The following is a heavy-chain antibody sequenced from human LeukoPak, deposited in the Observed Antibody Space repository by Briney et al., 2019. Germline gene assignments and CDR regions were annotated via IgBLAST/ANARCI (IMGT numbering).Heavy chain of an antibody. D-gene: IGHD4-11*01. CDR1: GYTFTSYG. J-gene: IGHJ5*02. V-gene: IGHV1-18*01. Sequence: ASVKVSCKASGYTFTSYGISWVRQAPGQGLERMGWISAYNGNTNYAQKLQGRVTMTTDTSTSTAYMELRSLRSDDTAVYYCARVGSTVTTSLFDPWGQGTLVTVSS. CDR3: ARVGSTVTTSLFDP. CDR2: ISAYNGNT.